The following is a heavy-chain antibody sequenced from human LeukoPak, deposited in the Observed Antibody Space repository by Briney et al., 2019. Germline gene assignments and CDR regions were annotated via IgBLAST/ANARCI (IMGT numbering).Heavy chain of an antibody. CDR3: ARRAGAYSHPYDY. Sequence: GGSLRLSCTVSGFTVSSDSMSWVRQAPGKGLEWVSFIFSSTHYSDSVKGRFTISRDNSKNTLYLQMNSLRAEDTAVYYCARRAGAYSHPYDYWGQGTLVTVSS. CDR2: IFSST. V-gene: IGHV3-53*01. CDR1: GFTVSSDS. D-gene: IGHD4/OR15-4a*01. J-gene: IGHJ4*02.